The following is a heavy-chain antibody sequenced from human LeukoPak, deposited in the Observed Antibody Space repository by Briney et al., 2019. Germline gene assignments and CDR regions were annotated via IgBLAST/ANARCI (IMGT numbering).Heavy chain of an antibody. CDR3: ATDLATIRKKDY. J-gene: IGHJ4*02. CDR2: FDPEDGET. CDR1: GYALTELS. V-gene: IGHV1-24*01. D-gene: IGHD5-12*01. Sequence: GASVKVSCKVSGYALTELSMHWVRQAPGKGLEWMGGFDPEDGETIYAQKFRGRVTMTEDTSTDTAYMELSSLRSEDTAVYYCATDLATIRKKDYWGQGTLVTVSS.